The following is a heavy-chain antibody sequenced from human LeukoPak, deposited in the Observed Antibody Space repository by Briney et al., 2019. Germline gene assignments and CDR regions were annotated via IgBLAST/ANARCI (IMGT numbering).Heavy chain of an antibody. V-gene: IGHV1-18*01. J-gene: IGHJ3*02. Sequence: ASVKVSCKXSGYTFTSYGISWVRQAPGQGLEWMGWISAYNGNTNYVQKLQGRVTMTTDTSTSTAYMELRSLRSDDTAVYYCANNYYDSSGPGPDFAFDIWGQGTMVTVSS. CDR1: GYTFTSYG. CDR2: ISAYNGNT. D-gene: IGHD3-22*01. CDR3: ANNYYDSSGPGPDFAFDI.